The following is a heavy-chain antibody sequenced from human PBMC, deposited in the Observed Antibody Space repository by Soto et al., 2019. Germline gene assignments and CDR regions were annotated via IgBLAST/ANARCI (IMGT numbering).Heavy chain of an antibody. CDR2: ISSSSSTI. V-gene: IGHV3-48*01. D-gene: IGHD2-15*01. Sequence: EVQLVESGGGLVQPGGSLRLSCAASGFTFSSYSMNWVRQAPGKGLEWVSYISSSSSTIYYADSVKGRFTISRDNAKNSLYLLMNSLRAEDTAVYYCARVGWSDPFDYWGQGTLVTVSS. CDR1: GFTFSSYS. J-gene: IGHJ4*02. CDR3: ARVGWSDPFDY.